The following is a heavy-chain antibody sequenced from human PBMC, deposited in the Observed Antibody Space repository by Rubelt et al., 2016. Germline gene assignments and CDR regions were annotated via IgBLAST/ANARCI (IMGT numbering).Heavy chain of an antibody. J-gene: IGHJ5*02. CDR1: GGTFSSYA. CDR3: ARIKEDWFDP. V-gene: IGHV1-69*01. Sequence: QVQLVQSGAEVKKPGSSVKVSCKDSGGTFSSYAIRWVRQAPGQGLEWMGGNNQIFGKANYAQKSQGRVTITADASTSNTYMERGSLRSEDTAVYYCARIKEDWFDPWGQGTLVTVSS. CDR2: NNQIFGKA.